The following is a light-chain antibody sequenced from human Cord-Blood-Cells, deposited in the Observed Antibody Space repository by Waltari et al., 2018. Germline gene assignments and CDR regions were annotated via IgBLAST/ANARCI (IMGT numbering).Light chain of an antibody. J-gene: IGLJ1*01. CDR1: SSDVGVYNY. Sequence: QSALTQPPPVSGSPGQSVTLSCTGPSSDVGVYNYLYWYQQHPGKAPKLTIYDVSKRPSGVPDRFSGSKSGNTASLTISGRQAEDEADYYCCSYAGSYTFVFGTGTKVTVL. CDR3: CSYAGSYTFV. V-gene: IGLV2-11*01. CDR2: DVS.